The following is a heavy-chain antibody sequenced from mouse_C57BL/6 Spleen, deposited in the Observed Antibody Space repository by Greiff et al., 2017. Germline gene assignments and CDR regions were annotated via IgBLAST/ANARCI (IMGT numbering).Heavy chain of an antibody. J-gene: IGHJ2*01. CDR2: ISSGGSYT. D-gene: IGHD1-1*01. Sequence: EVQVVESGGDLVKPGGSLKLSCAASGFTFSSYGMSWVRQTPDKRLEWVATISSGGSYTYYPDSVKGRFTISRDNAKNTLYLQMSSLKSEDTAMYYCARLYYGSRGFDYWGQGTTLTVSS. CDR3: ARLYYGSRGFDY. CDR1: GFTFSSYG. V-gene: IGHV5-6*01.